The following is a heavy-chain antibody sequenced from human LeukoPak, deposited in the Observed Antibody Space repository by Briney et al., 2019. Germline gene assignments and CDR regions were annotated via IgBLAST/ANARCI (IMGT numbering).Heavy chain of an antibody. V-gene: IGHV4-59*01. CDR1: GGSISSYY. CDR3: ARERIGQDAFDI. J-gene: IGHJ3*02. CDR2: IYYSGST. D-gene: IGHD2/OR15-2a*01. Sequence: SETLSLTCTVSGGSISSYYWSWIRQPPGKGLEWIGYIYYSGSTNYNPSLKSRVTISVDTSENQFSLKLSSVTAAHTAVYYCARERIGQDAFDIWGQGTMVTVSS.